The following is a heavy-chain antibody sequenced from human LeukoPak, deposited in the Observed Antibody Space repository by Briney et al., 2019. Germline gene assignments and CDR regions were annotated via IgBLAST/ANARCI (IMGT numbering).Heavy chain of an antibody. J-gene: IGHJ4*02. CDR1: GFTFDDYA. V-gene: IGHV3-43*02. CDR3: AKVISYGDLTGGFDY. Sequence: GGSLRLSCAASGFTFDDYAMHWVRQAPGKGLEWVSLISGDGGSTYYADSVKGRFTISRDNSKSSLYLQMNSLRTEDTALYYCAKVISYGDLTGGFDYWGQGTLVTVSS. D-gene: IGHD4-17*01. CDR2: ISGDGGST.